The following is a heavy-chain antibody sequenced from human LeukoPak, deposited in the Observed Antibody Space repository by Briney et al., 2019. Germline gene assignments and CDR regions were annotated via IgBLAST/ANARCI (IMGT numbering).Heavy chain of an antibody. J-gene: IGHJ5*02. CDR3: VGSPGIAAAAWFDP. D-gene: IGHD6-13*01. CDR2: IYYSGST. Sequence: SETLSLTCTVSGGSISSSSYYWGWIRQPPGKGLERIGSIYYSGSTYYNPSRKSRVTISVDTSKNQFSLKLRSVTAADTAVYYCVGSPGIAAAAWFDPWGQGTLVTVSS. CDR1: GGSISSSSYY. V-gene: IGHV4-39*01.